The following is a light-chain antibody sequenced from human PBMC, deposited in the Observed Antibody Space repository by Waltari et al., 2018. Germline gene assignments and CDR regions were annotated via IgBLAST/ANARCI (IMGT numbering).Light chain of an antibody. V-gene: IGLV1-44*01. CDR3: AAWDDNLNARV. J-gene: IGLJ3*02. CDR1: NSHTASNT. CDR2: TND. Sequence: QSVLTQPPSSSGTPGPRVTISCSGSNSHTASNTVNWYQQFPGTAPKPLIYTNDQRPSGVPDRFSGSKSGTSASLAISGLQADDEAHYYCAAWDDNLNARVFGGGTMLTVL.